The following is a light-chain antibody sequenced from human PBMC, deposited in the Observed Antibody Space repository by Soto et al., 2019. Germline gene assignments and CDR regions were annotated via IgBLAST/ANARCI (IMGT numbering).Light chain of an antibody. V-gene: IGKV1-39*01. CDR1: QSISSY. Sequence: DIQMTQSPSSLSASVGDRVTITCRASQSISSYLNWYQQKPVKAPKTLIYAASNLQSGVPARFSGSGSGIDFTLTLSSLQPENFATYYCQQSYSVPCTFGQGTKLEIK. CDR2: AAS. J-gene: IGKJ2*02. CDR3: QQSYSVPCT.